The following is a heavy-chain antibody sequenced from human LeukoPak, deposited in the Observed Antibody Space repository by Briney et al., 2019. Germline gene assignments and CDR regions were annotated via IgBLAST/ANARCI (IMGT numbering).Heavy chain of an antibody. V-gene: IGHV4-30-4*01. CDR2: IYYSGGT. D-gene: IGHD3-10*01. CDR3: ARENRDPQNYYGSAYDY. Sequence: SQTLSLTCTVSGGSISSGDYYWSWIRQPPGKGLEWIGYIYYSGGTYYNPSLKSRVTISVDTSKNQFSLKLSSVTAADTAVYYCARENRDPQNYYGSAYDYWGQGTLVTVSS. CDR1: GGSISSGDYY. J-gene: IGHJ4*02.